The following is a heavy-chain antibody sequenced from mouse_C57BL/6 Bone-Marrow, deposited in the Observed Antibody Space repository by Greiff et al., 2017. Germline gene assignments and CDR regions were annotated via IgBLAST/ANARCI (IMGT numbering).Heavy chain of an antibody. Sequence: EVQLKESGPVLVKPGPSVKISCKASGFTFTVYYMHWVTQRHGKSLEWVGLVYPYNGGTSSNQQFTGQATLTVDTSSGTDSVELNSLTSEDSAVYSCARSSLYYDGSSPRYCWGLGTTLTVAS. D-gene: IGHD1-1*01. CDR1: GFTFTVYY. V-gene: IGHV1-36*01. CDR3: ARSSLYYDGSSPRYC. J-gene: IGHJ2*01. CDR2: VYPYNGGT.